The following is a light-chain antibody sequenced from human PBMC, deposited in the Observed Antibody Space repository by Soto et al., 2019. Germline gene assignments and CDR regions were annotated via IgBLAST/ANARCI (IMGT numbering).Light chain of an antibody. J-gene: IGLJ2*01. CDR3: SSYTSASTPLV. V-gene: IGLV2-14*01. Sequence: QPVLTQPASVSGSPGQSFTISCTGTGSDVGGYNYVSWYQQHPGKAPKVMIYDVSNRPSGVSNRFSGSKSGNTASLTISGLQAEDEADYYCSSYTSASTPLVFGGGTKLTVL. CDR1: GSDVGGYNY. CDR2: DVS.